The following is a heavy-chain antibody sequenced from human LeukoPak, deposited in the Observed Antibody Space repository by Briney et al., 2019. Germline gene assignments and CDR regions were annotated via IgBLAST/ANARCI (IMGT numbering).Heavy chain of an antibody. CDR2: ISYDGSNK. V-gene: IGHV3-30-3*01. CDR3: AKGNIGYYYDSSGYYPWFDP. CDR1: GSTFSSYA. J-gene: IGHJ5*02. Sequence: GGSLRLSCAASGSTFSSYAMHWVRQAPGKGLEWVAVISYDGSNKYYADSVKGRFTISRDNSKNTLYLQMNSLRAEDTAVYYCAKGNIGYYYDSSGYYPWFDPWGQGTLVTVSS. D-gene: IGHD3-22*01.